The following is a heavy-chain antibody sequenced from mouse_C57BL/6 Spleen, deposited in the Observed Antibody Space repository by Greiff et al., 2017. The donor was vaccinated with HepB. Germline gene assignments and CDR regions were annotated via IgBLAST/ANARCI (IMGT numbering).Heavy chain of an antibody. CDR3: AGTPPDSYGSSYFDY. V-gene: IGHV1-9*01. CDR1: GYTFTGYW. CDR2: ILPGSGST. D-gene: IGHD1-1*01. J-gene: IGHJ2*01. Sequence: QVQLKESGAELMKPGASVKLSCKAPGYTFTGYWIEWVKQRPGHGLEWIGEILPGSGSTNYNEKFKGKATFTADTSSNTAYMQLSSLTTEDSAIYYYAGTPPDSYGSSYFDYWGQGTTLTVSS.